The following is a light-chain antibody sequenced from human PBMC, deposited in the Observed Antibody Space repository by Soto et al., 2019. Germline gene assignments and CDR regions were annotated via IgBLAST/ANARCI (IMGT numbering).Light chain of an antibody. CDR3: AAWDDSLNGYV. J-gene: IGLJ1*01. CDR1: SSNIGSNT. Sequence: QSVLSQPPSASGTPGQRVTISCSGSSSNIGSNTVSWYQQFPGTAPKLLIYFNIQRPSGVPDRVSGSKSGTSASLAISGLKSEDEADYYCAAWDDSLNGYVFGTGTKVTVL. CDR2: FNI. V-gene: IGLV1-44*01.